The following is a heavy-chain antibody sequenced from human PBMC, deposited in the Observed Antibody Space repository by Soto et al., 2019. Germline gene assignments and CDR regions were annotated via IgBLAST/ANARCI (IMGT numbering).Heavy chain of an antibody. CDR3: ARWPQPRYTADPYAVDV. CDR1: GGTFSSSG. CDR2: IVPSLDTT. Sequence: QVHLVQSGTEVKKPGSSVKVSCKASGGTFSSSGFSWVRQAPGQGLEWMGMIVPSLDTTNYAQKFQARVTITADEVTSTGYMELRSLRAEETAVYYCARWPQPRYTADPYAVDVWGQGTRVIVSS. J-gene: IGHJ6*02. D-gene: IGHD3-16*02. V-gene: IGHV1-69*11.